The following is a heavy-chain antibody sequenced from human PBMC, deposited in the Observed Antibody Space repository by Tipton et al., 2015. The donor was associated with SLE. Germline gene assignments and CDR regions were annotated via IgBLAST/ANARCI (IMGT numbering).Heavy chain of an antibody. CDR3: ARGRDIVVVVAPGWFDP. D-gene: IGHD2-15*01. V-gene: IGHV4-39*07. CDR2: IYYSGST. CDR1: GGSISSSSYY. J-gene: IGHJ5*02. Sequence: TLSLTCTVSGGSISSSSYYWGWIRQPPGKGLEWIGSIYYSGSTYYNPSLKSRVTISVDTSKNQFSLKLSSVTAADTAVYYCARGRDIVVVVAPGWFDPWGQGTLVTVSS.